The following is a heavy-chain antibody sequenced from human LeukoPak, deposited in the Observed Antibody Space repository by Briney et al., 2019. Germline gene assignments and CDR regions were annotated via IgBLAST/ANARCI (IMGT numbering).Heavy chain of an antibody. J-gene: IGHJ4*02. CDR3: ARDGLVVVVAAFMDYFDY. D-gene: IGHD2-15*01. CDR2: ISSSGSTI. CDR1: GFTFSSYE. Sequence: GGSLRLSCAASGFTFSSYEMNWVRQAPGKGLEWVSYISSSGSTIYYADSVKGRFTISRDNAKNSLYLQMNSLRAEDTAVYYCARDGLVVVVAAFMDYFDYWGQGTRVTVSS. V-gene: IGHV3-48*03.